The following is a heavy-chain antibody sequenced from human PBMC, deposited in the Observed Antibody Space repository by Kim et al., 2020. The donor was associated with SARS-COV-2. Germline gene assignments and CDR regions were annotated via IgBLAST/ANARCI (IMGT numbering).Heavy chain of an antibody. Sequence: SETLSLTCAVSGDSITTRNWWSWVRQPPRKGLEWIGEIYHSGNTNYNPSLKSRVSISVDKSKNQFSLNLSSVTAADTAVYYCARLWADTGSYFRFDYWGQGTLVTSSS. CDR2: IYHSGNT. CDR3: ARLWADTGSYFRFDY. V-gene: IGHV4-4*02. CDR1: GDSITTRNW. J-gene: IGHJ4*02. D-gene: IGHD1-26*01.